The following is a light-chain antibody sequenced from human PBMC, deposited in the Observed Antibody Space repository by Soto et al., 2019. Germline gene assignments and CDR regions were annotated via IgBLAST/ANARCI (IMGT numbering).Light chain of an antibody. J-gene: IGLJ1*01. CDR1: SSDVGGFNY. V-gene: IGLV2-14*01. Sequence: ALTQPASVSGSPGQSITISCTGTSSDVGGFNYVSWYQQHPGKAPKLMIYDVSNRPSGVSNRFSGSKSGNTASLTISGLQAEDEADYYCCSYTSSSTYVFGTGTKVTVL. CDR3: CSYTSSSTYV. CDR2: DVS.